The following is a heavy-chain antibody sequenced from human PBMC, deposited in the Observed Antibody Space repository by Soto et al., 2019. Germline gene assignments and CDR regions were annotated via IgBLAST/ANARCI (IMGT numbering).Heavy chain of an antibody. CDR3: ARSREFDY. Sequence: PPETLSLTCVVSGGSLSGATYSWNWIRQPPGKGLEWIAYIFPSGTTYYNPSLKSRVTISIDVSKSQFSLSLRSLTAADTAVYYCARSREFDYWSQGTLVTVSS. J-gene: IGHJ4*02. CDR2: IFPSGTT. V-gene: IGHV4-30-2*01. CDR1: GGSLSGATYS.